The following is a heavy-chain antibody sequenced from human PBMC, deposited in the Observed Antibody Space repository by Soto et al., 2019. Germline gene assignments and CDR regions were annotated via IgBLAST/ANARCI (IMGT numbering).Heavy chain of an antibody. CDR2: IIPILGIA. J-gene: IGHJ6*02. CDR3: VRLVMGSSSSVYYYGMDV. V-gene: IGHV1-69*02. D-gene: IGHD6-6*01. CDR1: GGTFSSYT. Sequence: ASVKVSCKASGGTFSSYTISWVRQAPGQGLEWMGRIIPILGIANYAQKFQGRVTITADKSTSTAYMELSSLRSEDTAVYYCVRLVMGSSSSVYYYGMDVWGQGTTVTVSS.